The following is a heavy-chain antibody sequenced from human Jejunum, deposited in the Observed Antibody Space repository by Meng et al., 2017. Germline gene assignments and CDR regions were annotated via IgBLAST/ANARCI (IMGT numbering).Heavy chain of an antibody. Sequence: QGQLQESGPGLVRPSGTLSLSCTVSGGSVGRAGYQWGWIRQPPGRGLEWIGYANTNYNPSLKRRVTISLDTSRNLFSLSLTSVTAADTAVYYCARDSMGSLDYWGQGILVTVSS. D-gene: IGHD1-26*01. V-gene: IGHV4-61*08. CDR2: ANT. CDR1: GGSVGRAGYQ. J-gene: IGHJ4*02. CDR3: ARDSMGSLDY.